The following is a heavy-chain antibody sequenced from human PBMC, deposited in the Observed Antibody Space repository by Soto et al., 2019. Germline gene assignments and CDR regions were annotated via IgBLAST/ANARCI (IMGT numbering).Heavy chain of an antibody. CDR1: GGSISSSSYY. J-gene: IGHJ4*02. CDR2: IYYSGST. CDR3: ATKQLDLFDY. D-gene: IGHD6-6*01. V-gene: IGHV4-39*01. Sequence: QLQLQESGPGLVKPSETLSLTCTVSGGSISSSSYYWGWIRQPPGKGLEWIGRIYYSGSTYYNPSLKSRVTISVDASKNQFSRRLSSVTAADTAVYYCATKQLDLFDYWGQGTLVTVSS.